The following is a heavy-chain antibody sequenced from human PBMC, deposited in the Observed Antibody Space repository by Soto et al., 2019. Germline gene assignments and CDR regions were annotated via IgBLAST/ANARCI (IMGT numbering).Heavy chain of an antibody. Sequence: SVKVSCKASGGTFSSYAISWVRQAPGQGLEWMGGIIPIFGTANYAQKFQGRVTITADESTSTAYMELSSLRSEDTAVYYCARHDCISSSCYYYYYYVMSVSGQGSTVTVS. V-gene: IGHV1-69*13. J-gene: IGHJ6*02. D-gene: IGHD2-2*01. CDR2: IIPIFGTA. CDR1: GGTFSSYA. CDR3: ARHDCISSSCYYYYYYVMSV.